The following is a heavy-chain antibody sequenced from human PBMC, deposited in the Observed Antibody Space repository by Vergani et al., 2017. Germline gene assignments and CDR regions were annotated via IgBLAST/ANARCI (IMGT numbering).Heavy chain of an antibody. D-gene: IGHD6-13*01. J-gene: IGHJ5*02. V-gene: IGHV1-2*02. CDR3: ARVRRDSSSGNWFDP. CDR1: GYTFTGYY. Sequence: VQLVQSGAEVKKPGASVKVSCKASGYTFTGYYMHWVRQAPGQGLEWMGWINPNSGGTNYAQKFQGRVTMTRDTSISTAYMELSRLRSDDTAVYYGARVRRDSSSGNWFDPWGQGTLVTVSS. CDR2: INPNSGGT.